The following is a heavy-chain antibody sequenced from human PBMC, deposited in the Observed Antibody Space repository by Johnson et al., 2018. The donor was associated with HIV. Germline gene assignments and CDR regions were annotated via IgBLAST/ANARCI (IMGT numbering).Heavy chain of an antibody. CDR1: GFTFSSYA. CDR2: ISYDGSNK. J-gene: IGHJ3*02. Sequence: QVQLVESGGGVVQPGRSLRLSCAASGFTFSSYAMHWVRQAPGKGLEWVAVISYDGSNKYYADSVKGRFTISRDNSKNTLYLQMNSLRAEDTAVYDCARGIVSSSWSARGDACDIWGQGTMVTVSS. V-gene: IGHV3-30*04. CDR3: ARGIVSSSWSARGDACDI. D-gene: IGHD6-13*01.